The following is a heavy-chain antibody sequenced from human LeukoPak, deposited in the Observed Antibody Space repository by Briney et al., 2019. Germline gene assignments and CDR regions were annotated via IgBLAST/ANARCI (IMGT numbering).Heavy chain of an antibody. Sequence: GGSLRLSRAASGFTVSSYAMSSVRQAPGKGLEWVSAITGSGGSTYYADSVKGRFTISRDNSKNTLYLKMNSLRAEEPGVYYCANDSHDYGDYVGYWGQGTLVTVSS. CDR3: ANDSHDYGDYVGY. CDR1: GFTVSSYA. J-gene: IGHJ4*02. D-gene: IGHD4-17*01. V-gene: IGHV3-23*01. CDR2: ITGSGGST.